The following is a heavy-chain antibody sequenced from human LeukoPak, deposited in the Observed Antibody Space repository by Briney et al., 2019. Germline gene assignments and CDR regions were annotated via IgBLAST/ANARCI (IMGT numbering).Heavy chain of an antibody. Sequence: SETLSLTCAVYGGSFSGYYWIWIRQPPGKGLEWIGEINHSGSTNYNPSLKSRVTMSVDTSKNQFSLKLSSVTAADTAVYYCARDRVGPEGSFDYWGQGTLVTVSS. D-gene: IGHD1-26*01. CDR3: ARDRVGPEGSFDY. CDR2: INHSGST. J-gene: IGHJ4*02. CDR1: GGSFSGYY. V-gene: IGHV4-34*01.